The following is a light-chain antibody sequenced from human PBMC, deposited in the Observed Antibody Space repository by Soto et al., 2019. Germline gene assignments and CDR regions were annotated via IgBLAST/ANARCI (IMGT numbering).Light chain of an antibody. CDR3: QQSGTSPIA. Sequence: EIVLTQSPGTLSLSPGERATLSCRASQSLTSIYLAWYQQKPGQAPRLLIYSISSRATGIPDRFSGSGSGTDFTLTISRLEPEDFAVYYCQQSGTSPIAFGQGTRLEIK. CDR2: SIS. CDR1: QSLTSIY. J-gene: IGKJ5*01. V-gene: IGKV3-20*01.